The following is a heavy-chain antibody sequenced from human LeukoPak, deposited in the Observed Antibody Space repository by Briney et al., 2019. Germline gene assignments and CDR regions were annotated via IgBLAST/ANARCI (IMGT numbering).Heavy chain of an antibody. J-gene: IGHJ4*02. Sequence: SETLSLNCAVYGGSFSGYYWSWLRPPPGKGLEWIGEINHSGSNNYNPSLQSRVTISVTTSKKPFSLKLSSVTAADTAVYYCARGYSRITIFGVAPPLYYFDYWGQGTLVTVSS. V-gene: IGHV4-34*01. CDR1: GGSFSGYY. D-gene: IGHD3-3*01. CDR3: ARGYSRITIFGVAPPLYYFDY. CDR2: INHSGSN.